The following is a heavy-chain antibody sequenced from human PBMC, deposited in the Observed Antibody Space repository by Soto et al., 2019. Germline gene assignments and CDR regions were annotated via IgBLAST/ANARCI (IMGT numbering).Heavy chain of an antibody. CDR3: AREPPCGGKCHLNYFDP. CDR2: INLGNGNT. V-gene: IGHV1-3*01. CDR1: GYSFIYYP. J-gene: IGHJ5*02. D-gene: IGHD2-15*01. Sequence: ASVKVSCKASGYSFIYYPIHWVRQAPGQRLEWMGWINLGNGNTAYSQKFQGRVTITRDTSASTVYMELSSLTSEDTAVYYCAREPPCGGKCHLNYFDPCGHGTLVTLSA.